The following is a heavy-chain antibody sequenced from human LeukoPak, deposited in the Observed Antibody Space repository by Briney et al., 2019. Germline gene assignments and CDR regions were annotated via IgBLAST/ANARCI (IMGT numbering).Heavy chain of an antibody. CDR3: ARGDYGDYFYYFDY. CDR1: GGTFSIYA. Sequence: SVKVSCKASGGTFSIYAISWVRQAPGQGLEWMGGIIPLFVTANYAQKFQGRATITTDESTSTAYMELSSLRSEDTAVYYCARGDYGDYFYYFDYWGQGTLVTVSS. J-gene: IGHJ4*02. D-gene: IGHD4-17*01. CDR2: IIPLFVTA. V-gene: IGHV1-69*05.